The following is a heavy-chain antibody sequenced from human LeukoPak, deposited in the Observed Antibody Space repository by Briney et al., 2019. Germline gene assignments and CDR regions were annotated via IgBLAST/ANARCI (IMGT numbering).Heavy chain of an antibody. CDR1: GFTVSSNY. D-gene: IGHD5/OR15-5a*01. CDR3: ARGVSYYYYMDV. J-gene: IGHJ6*03. V-gene: IGHV3-53*01. Sequence: GGPLRLSCAASGFTVSSNYMSWVRQAPGKGLEWVSVIYSGGSTYYADSVKGRFTISRDNSKNTLYLQMNSLRAEDTAVYYCARGVSYYYYMDVWGKGTTVTISS. CDR2: IYSGGST.